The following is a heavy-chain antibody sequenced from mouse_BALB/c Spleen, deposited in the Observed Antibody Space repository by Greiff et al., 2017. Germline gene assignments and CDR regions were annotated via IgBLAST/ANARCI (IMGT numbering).Heavy chain of an antibody. D-gene: IGHD2-3*01. CDR1: GFTFSDYY. CDR3: ARNNDGYLAY. CDR2: ISDGGSYT. V-gene: IGHV5-4*02. Sequence: EVMLVESGGGLVKPGGSLKLSCAASGFTFSDYYMYWVRQTPEKRLEWVATISDGGSYTYYPDSVKGRFTISRDNAKNNLYLQMSSLKSEDTAMYYCARNNDGYLAYWGQGTLVTVSA. J-gene: IGHJ3*01.